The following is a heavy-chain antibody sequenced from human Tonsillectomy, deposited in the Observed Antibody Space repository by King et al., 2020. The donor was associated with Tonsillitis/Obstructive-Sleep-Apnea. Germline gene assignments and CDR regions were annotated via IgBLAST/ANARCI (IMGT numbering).Heavy chain of an antibody. V-gene: IGHV1-18*01. J-gene: IGHJ4*02. Sequence: QLVQSGAEVKKPGASVKVSCKASGYTFTSYGISWVRQAPGQGLDGMGWISAYNGNTNYAQKLQGRVTMTTDTSTNTAYMALRSLRSDDTAVYYCAKDCSTTSCYTHWGQGALVTVSS. CDR1: GYTFTSYG. CDR2: ISAYNGNT. CDR3: AKDCSTTSCYTH. D-gene: IGHD2-2*02.